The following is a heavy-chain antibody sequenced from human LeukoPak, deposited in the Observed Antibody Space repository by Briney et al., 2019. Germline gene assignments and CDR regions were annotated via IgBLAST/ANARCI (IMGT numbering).Heavy chain of an antibody. D-gene: IGHD1-26*01. CDR1: GGSISSYY. J-gene: IGHJ4*02. V-gene: IGHV4-59*01. CDR2: IYYSGST. Sequence: SETLSLTCTVSGGSISSYYWSWIRQPPGKGLEWIGYIYYSGSTNYNPSLKSRVTISVDTSKNQFSLKLSSVTAADTAVYYCARDHVGATYHWGQGTLVTVSS. CDR3: ARDHVGATYH.